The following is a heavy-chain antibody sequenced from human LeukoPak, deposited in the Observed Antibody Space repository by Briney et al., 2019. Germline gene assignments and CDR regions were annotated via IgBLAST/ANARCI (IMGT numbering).Heavy chain of an antibody. CDR3: ARDMGLWFGESIENWFDP. V-gene: IGHV3-11*05. CDR2: ISSSSSYT. CDR1: GFTFSDYY. Sequence: GGSLRLSCAASGFTFSDYYMSWIRQAPGKGLEWVSYISSSSSYTNYADSVKGRFTISRDNAKNSLYLQMNSLRAEDTAVYYCARDMGLWFGESIENWFDPWGQGTLATVSS. D-gene: IGHD3-10*01. J-gene: IGHJ5*02.